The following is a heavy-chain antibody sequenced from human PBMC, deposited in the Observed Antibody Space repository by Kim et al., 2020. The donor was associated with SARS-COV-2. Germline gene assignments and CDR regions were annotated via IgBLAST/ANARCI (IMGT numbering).Heavy chain of an antibody. V-gene: IGHV1-18*01. D-gene: IGHD2-15*01. CDR3: AREYRYCSGGSCSHPADAFDI. CDR1: GYPFSNSG. J-gene: IGHJ3*02. Sequence: ASVKVSCKASGYPFSNSGITWVRQAPGQGLEWMGWISTNNVNTNYAHKFQRRVTMTTDTSTTTAYMELRSLGPDDTAVYYCAREYRYCSGGSCSHPADAFDIWGQGTMVTVSS. CDR2: ISTNNVNT.